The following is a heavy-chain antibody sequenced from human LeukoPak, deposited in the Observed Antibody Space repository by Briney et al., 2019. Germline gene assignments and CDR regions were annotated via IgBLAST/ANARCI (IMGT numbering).Heavy chain of an antibody. Sequence: SQTLSLTCTVSGGSISSSTYYWGWIRQPPGKGLEWIASMYYIGSTYYNPSLKSRVTISQDTSKNQFSLRLSSVTAADTAVYYCARVKMTTVAQGAFDIWGQGTMVTVSS. CDR2: MYYIGST. CDR3: ARVKMTTVAQGAFDI. J-gene: IGHJ3*02. V-gene: IGHV4-39*07. D-gene: IGHD4-23*01. CDR1: GGSISSSTYY.